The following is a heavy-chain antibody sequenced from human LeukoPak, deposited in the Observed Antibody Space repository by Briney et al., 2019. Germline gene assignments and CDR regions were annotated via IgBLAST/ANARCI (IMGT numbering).Heavy chain of an antibody. D-gene: IGHD3-3*01. V-gene: IGHV3-20*01. J-gene: IGHJ6*03. Sequence: GGSLRLSCAASGFTLDDYGMSWVRQAPGKGLEWVSGINWNGGSTGYADSVKGRFTISRDNAKNSLYLQMNSLRAEDTALYHCARTVRFLEWLRYYYMDVWGKGTTVTVSS. CDR3: ARTVRFLEWLRYYYMDV. CDR2: INWNGGST. CDR1: GFTLDDYG.